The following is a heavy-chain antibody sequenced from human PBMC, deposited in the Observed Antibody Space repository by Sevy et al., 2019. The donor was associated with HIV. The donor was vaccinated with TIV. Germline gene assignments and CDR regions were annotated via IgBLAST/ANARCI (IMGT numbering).Heavy chain of an antibody. D-gene: IGHD3-16*01. Sequence: GGSLRLSCAVSGFTFNEYGMSWVRQVPGKGLEWVSGINWNGADKDYADSVKGRFTISRDNAKNSLYLQMNSLRAEDTALYFWAKNKGVTFWGIFAQYFDCWGRGTLVTVSS. J-gene: IGHJ4*02. CDR3: AKNKGVTFWGIFAQYFDC. CDR2: INWNGADK. V-gene: IGHV3-20*04. CDR1: GFTFNEYG.